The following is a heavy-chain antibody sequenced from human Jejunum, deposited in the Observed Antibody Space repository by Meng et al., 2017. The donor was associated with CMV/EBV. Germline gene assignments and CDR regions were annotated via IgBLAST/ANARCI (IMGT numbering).Heavy chain of an antibody. V-gene: IGHV1-2*02. CDR2: INPNTGGT. J-gene: IGHJ4*02. CDR3: ARGGYDFWSAKSPFDY. D-gene: IGHD3-3*01. CDR1: TFPDHY. Sequence: TFPDHYIHWVRQAPGQGLEWMSWINPNTGGTNYAQIFQGRITMTWDTSISAAYMKLTSLTSDDTAVYYCARGGYDFWSAKSPFDYWGQGTLVTVSS.